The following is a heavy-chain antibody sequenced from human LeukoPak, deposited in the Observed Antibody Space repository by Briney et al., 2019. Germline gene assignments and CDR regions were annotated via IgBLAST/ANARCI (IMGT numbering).Heavy chain of an antibody. D-gene: IGHD2-15*01. CDR1: GYSINNYW. Sequence: GESLKISCKGSGYSINNYWIGWVRQMPGKGLEWMGIICPGDSDIRYSPSFQGQVTISADKSISTAYLQWSSLKASDTAMYYCARQEYCSGGSCYTWFDPWGQGTLVTVSS. CDR2: ICPGDSDI. CDR3: ARQEYCSGGSCYTWFDP. V-gene: IGHV5-51*01. J-gene: IGHJ5*02.